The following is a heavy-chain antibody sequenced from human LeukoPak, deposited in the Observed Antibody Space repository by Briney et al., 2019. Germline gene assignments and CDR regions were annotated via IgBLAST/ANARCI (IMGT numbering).Heavy chain of an antibody. CDR3: AKSLVLMVYAIDY. J-gene: IGHJ4*02. D-gene: IGHD2-8*01. CDR2: ISNRGHNT. Sequence: PGGSLRLSCAASGFTFSNYVMNWVRQAPGKGLEWVSSISNRGHNTYYADSVKGRFTISRDNSKNTLYVQMNSLRAEDTAVYYCAKSLVLMVYAIDYWGQGTLVTVSS. V-gene: IGHV3-23*01. CDR1: GFTFSNYV.